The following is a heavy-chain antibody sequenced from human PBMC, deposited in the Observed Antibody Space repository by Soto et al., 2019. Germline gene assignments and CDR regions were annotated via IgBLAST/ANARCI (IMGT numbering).Heavy chain of an antibody. CDR2: INHSGST. D-gene: IGHD2-15*01. CDR1: GGSFSGYY. CDR3: ARGPPYCSGGSCYTATNWFDP. Sequence: PSETLSLTCAVYGGSFSGYYWSWIRQPPGKGLEWIGEINHSGSTNYNPSLKSRDNISVDTSKNQFSLKLSSVTAADTAVYYCARGPPYCSGGSCYTATNWFDPWGQGTLVTVSS. V-gene: IGHV4-34*01. J-gene: IGHJ5*02.